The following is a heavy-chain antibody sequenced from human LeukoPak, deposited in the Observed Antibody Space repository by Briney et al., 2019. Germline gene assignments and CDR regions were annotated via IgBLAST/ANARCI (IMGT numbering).Heavy chain of an antibody. Sequence: SETLSLTCTVSGGSTSSGDYYWSWIRQPPGKGLEWIGYIYYSGSTYYNPSLKSRVTISVDTSKNQFSLKLSSVTAADTAVYYCAREDYTNWFDPWGQGTLVTVSS. D-gene: IGHD3-3*01. CDR2: IYYSGST. CDR3: AREDYTNWFDP. J-gene: IGHJ5*02. V-gene: IGHV4-30-4*01. CDR1: GGSTSSGDYY.